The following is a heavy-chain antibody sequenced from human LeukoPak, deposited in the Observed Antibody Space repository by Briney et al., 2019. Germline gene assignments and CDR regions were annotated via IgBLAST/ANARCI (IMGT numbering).Heavy chain of an antibody. CDR2: IWYDGSNK. CDR3: ARDNMGIAAAGDY. V-gene: IGHV3-33*01. D-gene: IGHD6-13*01. J-gene: IGHJ4*02. Sequence: GGSLRLSCAASGFTFSSYGMHWVRQAPGKGLEWVAVIWYDGSNKYYADSVKGRFTISRDNSKNTLYLQMNSLRAEDTAVYYCARDNMGIAAAGDYWGQGTLVSVS. CDR1: GFTFSSYG.